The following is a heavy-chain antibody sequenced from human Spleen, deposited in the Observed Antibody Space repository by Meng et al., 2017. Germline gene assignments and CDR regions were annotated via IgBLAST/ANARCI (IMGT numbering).Heavy chain of an antibody. V-gene: IGHV4-34*01. J-gene: IGHJ4*02. Sequence: QVPLQQWGAGMLKPSETLSLAWAVYGGSFSGYYWSWIRQPPGKGLEWIGEINHSGSTNYNPSLKSRVTISVDTSKNQFSLKLSSVTAADTAVYYCGGSSGYPIDYWGQGTLVTVSS. CDR2: INHSGST. D-gene: IGHD3-22*01. CDR1: GGSFSGYY. CDR3: GGSSGYPIDY.